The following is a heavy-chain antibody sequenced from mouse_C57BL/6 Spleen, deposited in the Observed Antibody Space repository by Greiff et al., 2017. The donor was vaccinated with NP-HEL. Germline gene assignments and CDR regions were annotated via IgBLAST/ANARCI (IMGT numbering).Heavy chain of an antibody. Sequence: EVKLMESGPGLVKPSQSPSLTCSVTGYSITSGYYWNWIRQFPGNKLEWMGYISYDGSNNYNPSLKNRISITRDTSKNQFFLKLNSVTTEDTATYYCARAIYYDYSYYAMDYWGQGTSVTVSS. CDR1: GYSITSGYY. CDR2: ISYDGSN. J-gene: IGHJ4*01. D-gene: IGHD2-4*01. CDR3: ARAIYYDYSYYAMDY. V-gene: IGHV3-6*01.